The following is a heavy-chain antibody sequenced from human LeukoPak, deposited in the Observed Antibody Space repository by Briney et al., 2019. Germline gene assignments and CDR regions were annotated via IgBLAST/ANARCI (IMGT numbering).Heavy chain of an antibody. D-gene: IGHD5-12*01. J-gene: IGHJ4*02. CDR2: IKTDGSST. V-gene: IGHV3-74*01. CDR1: GFTFSSYW. Sequence: GGSLRLSCAASGFTFSSYWMHWVRQAPGKGLVWVSRIKTDGSSTSYADSVKGRFTISRDNAKNSLYLQMNSLRAEDTAVYYCARTDRQYSGGTEDYWGQGTLVTVSS. CDR3: ARTDRQYSGGTEDY.